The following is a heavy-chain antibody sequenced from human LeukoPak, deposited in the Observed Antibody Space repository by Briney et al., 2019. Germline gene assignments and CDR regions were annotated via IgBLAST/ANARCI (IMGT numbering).Heavy chain of an antibody. D-gene: IGHD2-2*01. V-gene: IGHV1-18*01. CDR3: ARAFVVVPAAKFDY. J-gene: IGHJ4*02. Sequence: ASVKVSCKASGYTFTSYGISWVRQAPGQGLEWMGWISAYNGNTNYAQKLQGRVTMTTDTSTSTAYMELRSLRSDDAAVYYCARAFVVVPAAKFDYWGQGTLVTVSS. CDR2: ISAYNGNT. CDR1: GYTFTSYG.